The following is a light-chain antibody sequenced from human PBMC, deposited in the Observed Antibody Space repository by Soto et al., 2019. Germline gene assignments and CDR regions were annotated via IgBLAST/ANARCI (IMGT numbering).Light chain of an antibody. CDR3: QQYNSYLWT. CDR2: DAS. Sequence: DIQMTQSTSTLSASVGDRVTITCRASQSILTWLAWYQQKPGKAPKLLIYDASSLESGVSSRFSGSGSGTEFTLTISSLQPDDFATYYCQQYNSYLWTFGQGTKVDIK. CDR1: QSILTW. J-gene: IGKJ1*01. V-gene: IGKV1-5*01.